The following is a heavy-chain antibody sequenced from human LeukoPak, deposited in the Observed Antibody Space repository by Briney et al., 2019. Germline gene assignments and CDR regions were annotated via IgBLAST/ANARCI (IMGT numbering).Heavy chain of an antibody. CDR1: GFTFRTYG. J-gene: IGHJ4*02. V-gene: IGHV3-30*18. CDR3: AKLGLAVAETGYFDN. Sequence: GGSLRLSCAASGFTFRTYGMNWVRQAPGKGLEWVAVISYDGSKKYYSDSVKGRFTISRDNSKSTLNLQMDSLRAEDTAVYYCAKLGLAVAETGYFDNWGQGTLVTVSS. CDR2: ISYDGSKK. D-gene: IGHD6-19*01.